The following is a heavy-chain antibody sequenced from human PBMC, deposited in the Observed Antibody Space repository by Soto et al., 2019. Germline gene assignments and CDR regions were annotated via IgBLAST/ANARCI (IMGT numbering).Heavy chain of an antibody. CDR3: AKAVVATRNPDY. V-gene: IGHV3-23*01. CDR2: ISGSGGST. CDR1: GFTFSSYA. D-gene: IGHD5-12*01. Sequence: GSLRLSCAASGFTFSSYAMSWVRPAPGKGLEWVSAISGSGGSTYYADSVKGRFTISRDNSKNTLYLQMNSLRAEDTAVYYCAKAVVATRNPDYWGQGTLVTVSS. J-gene: IGHJ4*02.